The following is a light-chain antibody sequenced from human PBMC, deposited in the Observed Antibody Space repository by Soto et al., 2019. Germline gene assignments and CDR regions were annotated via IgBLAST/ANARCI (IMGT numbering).Light chain of an antibody. CDR3: QQSYSTPRT. CDR1: QSISSY. V-gene: IGKV1-39*01. J-gene: IGKJ1*01. Sequence: EIQMTQSPSSLSASVGDRVTITCRASQSISSYLNWYQQKPGKAPKLLIYAASSLQSGVPSRFSGSGSGTDFTLTISSLQPEDFATYHCQQSYSTPRTFGQGTKVDIK. CDR2: AAS.